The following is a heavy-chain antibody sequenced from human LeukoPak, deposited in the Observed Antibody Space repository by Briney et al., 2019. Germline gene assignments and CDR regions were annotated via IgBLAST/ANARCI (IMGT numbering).Heavy chain of an antibody. CDR3: ARVPYCSGGTCPLPDY. CDR1: GYTFTSYA. J-gene: IGHJ4*02. Sequence: ASVKVSCKASGYTFTSYAMHWVRQAPGQRLEWMGWINAGNGNTKYSQEFQGRVTITRDTSASTAYMELSSLRSEDMAVYYCARVPYCSGGTCPLPDYWGQGTLVTVSS. V-gene: IGHV1-3*03. D-gene: IGHD2-15*01. CDR2: INAGNGNT.